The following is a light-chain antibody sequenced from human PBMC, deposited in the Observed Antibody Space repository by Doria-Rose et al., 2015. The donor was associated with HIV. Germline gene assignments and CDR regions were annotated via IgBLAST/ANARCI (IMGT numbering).Light chain of an antibody. CDR2: WAS. CDR1: QSLLYTSTNY. CDR3: QQYYDTPS. Sequence: DIRVTQSPESLGMSLGERATLNCKSNQSLLYTSTNYLAWYQQKPGQPPTLSIYWASTRQYGVPARFSGSGSGTDFTLTISSLEAEDVAVYYCQQYYDTPSFGPGTTVDIK. J-gene: IGKJ3*01. V-gene: IGKV4-1*01.